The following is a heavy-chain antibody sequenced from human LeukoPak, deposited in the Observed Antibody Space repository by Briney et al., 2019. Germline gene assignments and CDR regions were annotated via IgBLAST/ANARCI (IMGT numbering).Heavy chain of an antibody. CDR2: IIPIFNTT. V-gene: IGHV1-69*13. CDR3: ATEYCTTSSCYPPFGY. J-gene: IGHJ4*02. Sequence: SVTVSFKTSVGTFISYAISWVRQAPGQGLEWMGGIIPIFNTTNYAQKFQARVTITADESTNTAYMELSSLRSEDTAVYYCATEYCTTSSCYPPFGYWGQGTLVTVSS. D-gene: IGHD2-2*01. CDR1: VGTFISYA.